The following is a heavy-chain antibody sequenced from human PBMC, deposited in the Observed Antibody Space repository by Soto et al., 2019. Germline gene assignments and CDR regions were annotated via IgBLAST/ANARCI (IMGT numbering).Heavy chain of an antibody. D-gene: IGHD2-2*01. J-gene: IGHJ4*02. CDR2: INNDGGET. CDR3: TIDRGYQTFDF. CDR1: GFTFANYW. V-gene: IGHV3-7*03. Sequence: EVHLAESGGGLVQPGGSLRLSCAASGFTFANYWMTWVRPAPGKEPERVANINNDGGETYYVDSVKGRFIISRDNTKTSLYLQMNSLIAEDTAVFYCTIDRGYQTFDFWGQGTLVTVSS.